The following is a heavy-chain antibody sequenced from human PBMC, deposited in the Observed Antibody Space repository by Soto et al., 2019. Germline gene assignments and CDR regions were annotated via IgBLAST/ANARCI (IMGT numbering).Heavy chain of an antibody. CDR2: IHYSGST. J-gene: IGHJ4*02. CDR1: GGSISGHY. D-gene: IGHD3-10*01. Sequence: QVHLQESGPGLVKPSETLSLTCTVSGGSISGHYWSWIRQTPGKGLEWIGYIHYSGSTNYTPSLKRRVTISVDTSRTQFSLRVSPVPAADTAVYYCARTTADGSGDYWGQGTLVTVSS. CDR3: ARTTADGSGDY. V-gene: IGHV4-59*11.